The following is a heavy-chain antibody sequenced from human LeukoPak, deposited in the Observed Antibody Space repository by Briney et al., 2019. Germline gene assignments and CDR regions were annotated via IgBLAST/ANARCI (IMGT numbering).Heavy chain of an antibody. CDR2: IRYDGSNK. D-gene: IGHD6-6*01. Sequence: GGSLRLSCAASGFTFSSYGMHWVRQAPGKGLEWVAFIRYDGSNKYYADSVKGRFTISRDNSKNTLYLQMNSLRAEDTAVYYCANQEHSSFFGFDYWGQGTLVTVSS. CDR1: GFTFSSYG. J-gene: IGHJ4*02. CDR3: ANQEHSSFFGFDY. V-gene: IGHV3-30*02.